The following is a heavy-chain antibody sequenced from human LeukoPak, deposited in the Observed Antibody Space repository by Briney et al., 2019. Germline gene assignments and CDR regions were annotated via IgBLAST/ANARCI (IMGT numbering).Heavy chain of an antibody. CDR3: ARGPTISGTGYFDY. Sequence: PSETLSLTCAVSGYSISSGYYWGWIRQPPGKGLEWIGSIYHSGSTYYNPSLKSRVTISVDTSKNQFSLKLSSVTAADTAVYYCARGPTISGTGYFDYWGQGTLVTVSS. D-gene: IGHD1-7*01. CDR2: IYHSGST. V-gene: IGHV4-38-2*01. CDR1: GYSISSGYY. J-gene: IGHJ4*03.